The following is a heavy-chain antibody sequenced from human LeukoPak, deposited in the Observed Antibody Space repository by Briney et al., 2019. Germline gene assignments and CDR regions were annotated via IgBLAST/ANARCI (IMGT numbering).Heavy chain of an antibody. CDR3: ARAGIWDYSDSSGYHNAAFDI. CDR2: INPNIGGT. V-gene: IGHV1-2*02. CDR1: GYTFTSYG. D-gene: IGHD3-22*01. Sequence: WASVKVSCKASGYTFTSYGISWVRQAPGQGLEWMGWINPNIGGTNYAQKFQGRVTMTRDTSISTAYMELSRLRSDDTAVYYCARAGIWDYSDSSGYHNAAFDIWGQGTMVTVSS. J-gene: IGHJ3*02.